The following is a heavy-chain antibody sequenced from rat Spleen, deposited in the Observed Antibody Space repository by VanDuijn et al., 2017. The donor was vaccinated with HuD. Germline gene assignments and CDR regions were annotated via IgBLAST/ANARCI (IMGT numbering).Heavy chain of an antibody. V-gene: IGHV5S13*01. CDR3: AKRGWYYFDY. CDR1: GFTFSSFV. Sequence: EVHLVESGGGLVQPGRSLKLSCAASGFTFSSFVMAWVRQAPKKGLEWVATITSAGGNTFYPDSVKGRFTISRDNAENTLYLQMDSLRSEDTATYYCAKRGWYYFDYWGQGVMVTVSS. CDR2: ITSAGGNT. J-gene: IGHJ2*01.